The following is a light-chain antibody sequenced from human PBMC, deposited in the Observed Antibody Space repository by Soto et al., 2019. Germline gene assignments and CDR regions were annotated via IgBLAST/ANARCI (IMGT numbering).Light chain of an antibody. J-gene: IGKJ1*01. Sequence: DIQMTQSPSTLSASVGDRVTITCRASQSVGKWLAWYQQKPGKAPKVLISEASGLERGVPPRFSGSGSGTEFNLTISSLQPDDFATYFCQQYDTYVWTFGQGTTVEIK. CDR1: QSVGKW. CDR2: EAS. V-gene: IGKV1-5*01. CDR3: QQYDTYVWT.